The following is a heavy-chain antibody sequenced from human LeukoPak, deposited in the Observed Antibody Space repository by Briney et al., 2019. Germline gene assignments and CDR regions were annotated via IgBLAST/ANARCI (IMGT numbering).Heavy chain of an antibody. CDR2: IWNDGRKK. D-gene: IGHD3-22*01. Sequence: GRSLRLSCAVSGFTFSSDGMGWGRQAPGKGVGGGAVIWNDGRKKNYADSVKGGLTISRDNSKNTLYLQMNSLSAEDTPVYYCARDWYGSGYCLDYWGQGTLVTVSS. V-gene: IGHV3-33*01. J-gene: IGHJ4*02. CDR1: GFTFSSDG. CDR3: ARDWYGSGYCLDY.